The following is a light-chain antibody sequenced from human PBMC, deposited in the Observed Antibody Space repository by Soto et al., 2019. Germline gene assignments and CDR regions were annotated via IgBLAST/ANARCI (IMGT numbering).Light chain of an antibody. CDR2: EGT. CDR3: SSSTNTNTPVI. CDR1: SSDIGRYKF. J-gene: IGLJ2*01. V-gene: IGLV2-14*01. Sequence: QSVLTQPASVSGSPGQSITISCTGTSSDIGRYKFVSWFQQHPGKAPKLMIFEGTNRPSGVSNRFSGSKSGNTASLTISGLQAEDEAIYFCSSSTNTNTPVIFGGGTKVTVL.